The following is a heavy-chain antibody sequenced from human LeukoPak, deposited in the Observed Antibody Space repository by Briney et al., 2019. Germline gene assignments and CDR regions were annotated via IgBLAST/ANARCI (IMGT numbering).Heavy chain of an antibody. CDR3: ARHQGSAKDFDY. CDR1: GDSISSNGYF. Sequence: PSETLPLTCTVSGDSISSNGYFWGWIRQPPGKGLEWIGSIYYSGITYCNPSLKSRVTISLDSSKNQFSLKLSSVTAADTAVYYCARHQGSAKDFDYWGQGTLVTVSS. J-gene: IGHJ4*02. D-gene: IGHD4/OR15-4a*01. CDR2: IYYSGIT. V-gene: IGHV4-39*01.